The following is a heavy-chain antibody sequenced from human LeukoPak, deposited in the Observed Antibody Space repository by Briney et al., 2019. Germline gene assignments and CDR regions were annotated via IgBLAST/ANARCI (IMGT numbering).Heavy chain of an antibody. Sequence: GGSLRLSCAASGFTVSSNYMSWVRQAPGKELEWVSVIYSGGSTYYADSVKGRFTISRDNSKNTLYLQMNSLRAEDTAVYYCARDRYNWNGCFDYWGQGTLVTVSS. CDR2: IYSGGST. CDR3: ARDRYNWNGCFDY. V-gene: IGHV3-66*02. J-gene: IGHJ4*02. D-gene: IGHD1-20*01. CDR1: GFTVSSNY.